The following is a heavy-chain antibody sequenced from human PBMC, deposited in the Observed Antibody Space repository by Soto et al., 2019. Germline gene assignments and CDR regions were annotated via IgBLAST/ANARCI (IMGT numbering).Heavy chain of an antibody. V-gene: IGHV4-30-2*06. CDR2: IYHSGST. D-gene: IGHD3-3*01. CDR3: ARGARSYDFWSGYYTVPWFDP. J-gene: IGHJ5*02. Sequence: KSSETLSLTCAVSGGSISSGGYSWSWIRQSPGKGLEWIGYIYHSGSTYYNPSLKSRVTTSVDRSKNQFSLKLSSVTAADTAVYYCARGARSYDFWSGYYTVPWFDPWGQGTLVTVS. CDR1: GGSISSGGYS.